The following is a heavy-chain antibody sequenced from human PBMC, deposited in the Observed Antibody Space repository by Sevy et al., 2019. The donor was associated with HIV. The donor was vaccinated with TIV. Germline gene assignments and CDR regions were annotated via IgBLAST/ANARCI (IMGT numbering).Heavy chain of an antibody. Sequence: ASVKVSCKASGGTFSSYAISWVRQAPGQGLEWMGGIIPIFGTANYAQKFQGRVTITGDESTSTAYMELISLRSEDTAVYYCARGARGYSGYDSYYFDYWGQGTLVTVSS. D-gene: IGHD5-12*01. V-gene: IGHV1-69*13. CDR3: ARGARGYSGYDSYYFDY. CDR1: GGTFSSYA. CDR2: IIPIFGTA. J-gene: IGHJ4*02.